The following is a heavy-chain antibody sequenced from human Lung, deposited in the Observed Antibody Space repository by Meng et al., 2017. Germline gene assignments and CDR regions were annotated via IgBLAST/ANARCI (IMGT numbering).Heavy chain of an antibody. J-gene: IGHJ3*02. Sequence: GESLKISCAASGFTFDDYSMSWVRQAPGKGLEWVSGINWNGGSTGYADSVKGRFTISRDNAKNSLYLQMNSLRAEDTALYYCARDALWFGELGVGAFNIWGQGTMVTVSS. D-gene: IGHD3-10*01. CDR3: ARDALWFGELGVGAFNI. V-gene: IGHV3-20*04. CDR2: INWNGGST. CDR1: GFTFDDYS.